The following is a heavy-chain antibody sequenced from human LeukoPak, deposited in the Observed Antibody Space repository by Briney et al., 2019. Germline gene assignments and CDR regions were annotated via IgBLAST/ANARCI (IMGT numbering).Heavy chain of an antibody. CDR2: IKHDGSEK. CDR1: GFTLRSYW. V-gene: IGHV3-7*01. D-gene: IGHD5-18*01. J-gene: IGHJ4*02. Sequence: PGGSLRLSCAASGFTLRSYWMSWVRQAPGEGLEWVANIKHDGSEKYYVDSVKGRFTISRDNAKNSLFLQMNSLRAEDTAVYYCARDGMRLWTTGTDYWGQGTLITVSS. CDR3: ARDGMRLWTTGTDY.